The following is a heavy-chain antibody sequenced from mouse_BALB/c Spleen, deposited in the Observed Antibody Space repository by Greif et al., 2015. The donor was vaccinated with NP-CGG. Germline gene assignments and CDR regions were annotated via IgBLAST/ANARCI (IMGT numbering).Heavy chain of an antibody. CDR2: IDPANGNT. Sequence: EVQLQQSGAELVKPGASAKLSCTASGFNIKDTYMHWVKQRPEQGLEWIGRIDPANGNTKYDPKFQGKATITADTSSNTAYLQLSSLTSEDTAVYYCARGFPYYAMDYWGQGTSVTVSS. CDR3: ARGFPYYAMDY. CDR1: GFNIKDTY. V-gene: IGHV14-3*02. J-gene: IGHJ4*01.